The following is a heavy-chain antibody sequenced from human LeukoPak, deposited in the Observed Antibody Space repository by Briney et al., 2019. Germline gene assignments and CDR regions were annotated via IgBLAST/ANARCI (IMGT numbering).Heavy chain of an antibody. Sequence: GGSLRLSCAASGFTFSTYAMSWVRQTPGKGLEWVSSISSSSSYIYYADSVKGRFTISRDNAKNSLYLQMNSLRAEDTAVYYCARASYGSGSPYWGQGTLVTVSS. V-gene: IGHV3-21*01. D-gene: IGHD3-10*01. CDR1: GFTFSTYA. CDR2: ISSSSSYI. J-gene: IGHJ4*02. CDR3: ARASYGSGSPY.